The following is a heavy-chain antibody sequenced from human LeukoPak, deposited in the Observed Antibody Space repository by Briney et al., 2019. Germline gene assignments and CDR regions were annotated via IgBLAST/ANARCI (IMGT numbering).Heavy chain of an antibody. CDR3: AKNWGGYSSGWYYSYFDY. J-gene: IGHJ4*02. CDR1: GFTFSSYA. D-gene: IGHD6-19*01. CDR2: ISGSGGST. Sequence: GGSLRLSCAASGFTFSSYAMSWVRQAPGKGLEWVSAISGSGGSTYYADSVKGRFTISRDNSKNTLYLQMNSLRAEDTAVYYCAKNWGGYSSGWYYSYFDYWGQGTLVTVSS. V-gene: IGHV3-23*01.